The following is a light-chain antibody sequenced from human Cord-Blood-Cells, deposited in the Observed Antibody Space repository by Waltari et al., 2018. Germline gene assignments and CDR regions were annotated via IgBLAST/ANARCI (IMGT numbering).Light chain of an antibody. CDR3: QQRSNWPIT. CDR2: DAS. CDR1: QSVSSY. Sequence: EIVLTQSPATLSLSPGERATLSCRASQSVSSYLAWYQQKPGQAPRLLIYDASNRATGIPVRFSGSGSGTDFTLTISSLEPEDFAVYYSQQRSNWPITFGQGTRLEIK. V-gene: IGKV3-11*01. J-gene: IGKJ5*01.